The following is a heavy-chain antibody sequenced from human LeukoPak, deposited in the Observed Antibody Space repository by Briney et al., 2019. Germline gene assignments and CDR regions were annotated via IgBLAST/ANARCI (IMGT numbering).Heavy chain of an antibody. CDR1: GFSLSTSGVG. D-gene: IGHD3-3*01. Sequence: SGPTLVKSTQTLTLTCTFSGFSLSTSGVGVGWIRQPPGKALEWLALIYWDDDKRYSPSLKSRLTITKDTSKNQVVLTMTNMDPVDTATYYCAHVRTIFGVVTPLGADYWGQGTLVTVSS. CDR2: IYWDDDK. V-gene: IGHV2-5*02. J-gene: IGHJ4*02. CDR3: AHVRTIFGVVTPLGADY.